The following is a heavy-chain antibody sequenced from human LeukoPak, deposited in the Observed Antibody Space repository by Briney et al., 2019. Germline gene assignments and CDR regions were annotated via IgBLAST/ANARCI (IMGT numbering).Heavy chain of an antibody. CDR2: IIPIFGTA. D-gene: IGHD5-24*01. CDR3: ARAASRDGYNDY. Sequence: ASVKVSCKASGGTFSSYAISWVRQAPGQGLKWMGGIIPIFGTANYAQKFQGRVTITADESTSTAYMELRSLRSDDTAVYYCARAASRDGYNDYWGQGTLVTVSS. V-gene: IGHV1-69*13. J-gene: IGHJ4*02. CDR1: GGTFSSYA.